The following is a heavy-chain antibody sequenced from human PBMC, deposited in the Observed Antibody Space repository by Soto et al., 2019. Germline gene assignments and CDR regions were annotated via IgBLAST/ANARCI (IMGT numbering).Heavy chain of an antibody. V-gene: IGHV4-39*07. CDR2: MYYSGST. CDR1: GGSISSSNYH. J-gene: IGHJ6*02. CDR3: ARTISYYYYGMDV. Sequence: PSETLSLTCTVSGGSISSSNYHWGWIRQPPGRGLEWIGSMYYSGSTYYNPSLKSRVTISVDTSKNQFSLKLSSVTAADTAVYYCARTISYYYYGMDVWGQGTTVTVSS. D-gene: IGHD2-2*02.